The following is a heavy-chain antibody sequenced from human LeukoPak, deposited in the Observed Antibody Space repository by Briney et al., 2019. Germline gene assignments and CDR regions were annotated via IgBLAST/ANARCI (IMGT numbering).Heavy chain of an antibody. V-gene: IGHV3-30*04. CDR2: ISYDGSNK. D-gene: IGHD5-12*01. Sequence: GRSLRLSCAASGFTFSSYAMHWVRQAPGKGLEGVAVISYDGSNKYYADSVKGRFTISRVNSKNTLYLQMDSLRAEDTAVYYCARGLRRGYSGYTDYWGQGTLVTVSS. CDR3: ARGLRRGYSGYTDY. CDR1: GFTFSSYA. J-gene: IGHJ4*02.